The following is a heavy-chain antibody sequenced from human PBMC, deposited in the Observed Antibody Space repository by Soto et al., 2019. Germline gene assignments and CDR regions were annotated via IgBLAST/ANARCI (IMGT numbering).Heavy chain of an antibody. CDR2: MSHSGGT. CDR1: GGSVTSGNYY. J-gene: IGHJ3*02. Sequence: QVQLQQWGSGLLKPSETLSLTCAVYGGSVTSGNYYWSWIRQPPVKGLEWIGEMSHSGGTHFNPPLQSRVTISVDTSKNQFPLKMRSVTYAATALYYCARVERGTATTVVDAFDICGPGKLVTVSS. D-gene: IGHD1-1*01. CDR3: ARVERGTATTVVDAFDI. V-gene: IGHV4-34*01.